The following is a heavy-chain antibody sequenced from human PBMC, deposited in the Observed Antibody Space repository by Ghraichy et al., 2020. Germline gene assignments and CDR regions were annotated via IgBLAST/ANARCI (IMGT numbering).Heavy chain of an antibody. CDR2: ISYDGSNK. D-gene: IGHD3-22*01. J-gene: IGHJ4*02. CDR1: GFTFSSYG. V-gene: IGHV3-30*18. Sequence: GGSLRLSCAASGFTFSSYGMHWVRQAPGKGLEWVAVISYDGSNKYYADSVKGRFTISRDNSKNTLYLQMNSLRAEDTAVYYCAKDQFGYDRRAIDYWGQGTLVTVSS. CDR3: AKDQFGYDRRAIDY.